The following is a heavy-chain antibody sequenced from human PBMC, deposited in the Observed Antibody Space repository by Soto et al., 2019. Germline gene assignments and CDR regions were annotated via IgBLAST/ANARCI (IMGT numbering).Heavy chain of an antibody. CDR2: IIPIFGTA. Sequence: ASVKVSCKASGGTFSSYAISWVRQAPGQGLEWMGGIIPIFGTADYAQKFQGRVTITADESTSTAYMELSSLRSEDTAVYYCASGGGLTGTTIYYYYGMDVWGQGTTVTVSS. D-gene: IGHD1-7*01. CDR3: ASGGGLTGTTIYYYYGMDV. J-gene: IGHJ6*02. V-gene: IGHV1-69*13. CDR1: GGTFSSYA.